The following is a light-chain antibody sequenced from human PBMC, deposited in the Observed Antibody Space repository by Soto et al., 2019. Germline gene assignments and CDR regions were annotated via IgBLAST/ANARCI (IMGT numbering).Light chain of an antibody. CDR3: QQYNNWPPDT. CDR2: GAS. CDR1: QSVNNN. V-gene: IGKV3-15*01. J-gene: IGKJ2*01. Sequence: EIILTQSPASLSVSPGGRATLSCRASQSVNNNIAWYQQKRGQAPRLLIYGASTRATGIPGRFRGSGSGTEFTLTITSLQSEDFAVYFCQQYNNWPPDTFGQGTKLEIK.